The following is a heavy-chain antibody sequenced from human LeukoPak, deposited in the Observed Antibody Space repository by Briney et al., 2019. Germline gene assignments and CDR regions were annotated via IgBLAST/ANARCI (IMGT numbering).Heavy chain of an antibody. CDR3: ARDGDYSNYGFDY. J-gene: IGHJ4*02. D-gene: IGHD4-11*01. V-gene: IGHV1-2*02. Sequence: ASVKVSCKASGYTFTGQFMHWVRQAPGQGLEWMGWMNPNTGDTNYAQSFQGRLAMTRDTTISTAYMELSRLTSDDTAVYYCARDGDYSNYGFDYWGQGTLVTVSS. CDR2: MNPNTGDT. CDR1: GYTFTGQF.